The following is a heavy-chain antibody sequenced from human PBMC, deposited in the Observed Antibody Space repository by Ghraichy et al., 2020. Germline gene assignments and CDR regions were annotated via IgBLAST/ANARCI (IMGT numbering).Heavy chain of an antibody. D-gene: IGHD6-13*01. J-gene: IGHJ6*02. V-gene: IGHV3-33*01. CDR1: GFTFSSYG. Sequence: GESLNISCAASGFTFSSYGMHWVRQAPGKGLEWVAVIWYDGSNKYYADSVKGRFTISRDNSKNTLYLQMNSLRAEDTAVYYCARAGQQLIFADHPYYYYYGMDVWGQGTTVTVSS. CDR3: ARAGQQLIFADHPYYYYYGMDV. CDR2: IWYDGSNK.